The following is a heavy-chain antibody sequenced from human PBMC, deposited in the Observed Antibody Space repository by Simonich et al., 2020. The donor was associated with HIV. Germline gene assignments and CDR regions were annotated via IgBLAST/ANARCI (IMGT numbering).Heavy chain of an antibody. Sequence: QLQLQESGPGLVKPSETLSLTCTVSGGSISSSSYYWGWIRQPPGKGLEWIGSIYYSGSTYYHPALKSRGTISVDTSKNQFSLKLSSVTAADTAVYYCASITGTTFRVSYWGQGTLVTVSS. J-gene: IGHJ4*02. CDR1: GGSISSSSYY. D-gene: IGHD1-7*01. CDR3: ASITGTTFRVSY. V-gene: IGHV4-39*01. CDR2: IYYSGST.